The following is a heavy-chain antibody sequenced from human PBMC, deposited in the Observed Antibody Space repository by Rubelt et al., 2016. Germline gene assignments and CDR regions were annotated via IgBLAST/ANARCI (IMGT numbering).Heavy chain of an antibody. V-gene: IGHV4-39*07. CDR1: GGSISSSNYY. CDR2: INHSGST. CDR3: ARGIAAARV. J-gene: IGHJ4*02. D-gene: IGHD6-13*01. Sequence: QLQLQESGPGLVKPSETLSLTCTASGGSISSSNYYWGWIRQAPGKGLEWIGEINHSGSTNYNPSLKSRVTISVDTSKNQFSPKLSSVTAADTAVYYCARGIAAARVWGQGTLVTVSS.